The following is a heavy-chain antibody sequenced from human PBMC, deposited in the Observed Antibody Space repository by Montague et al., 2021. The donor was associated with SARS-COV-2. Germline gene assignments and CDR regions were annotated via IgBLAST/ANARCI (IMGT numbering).Heavy chain of an antibody. Sequence: SLRLSCAASGFTFSSYSMNWVRQAPGKGLEWVSSISSSSSYIYYADSVKGRFTISRDNAKNSLYLQMSSLRAEDTAVYYCARPSLRWELPDAFDIWGQGTMVTVSS. D-gene: IGHD1-26*01. CDR2: ISSSSSYI. CDR3: ARPSLRWELPDAFDI. J-gene: IGHJ3*02. V-gene: IGHV3-21*01. CDR1: GFTFSSYS.